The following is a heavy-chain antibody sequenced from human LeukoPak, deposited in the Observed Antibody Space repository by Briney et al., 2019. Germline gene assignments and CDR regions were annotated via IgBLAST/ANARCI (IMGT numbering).Heavy chain of an antibody. Sequence: GGSLRLSCVASGFTFSSYSMNWVRQAPGKGLEWVSSISSSSSYIYYADSVKGRFTISRDNAKNSLYLQMNSLRAEDTAVYYCARGLAMLYNYWGQGTLVTVSS. CDR2: ISSSSSYI. CDR1: GFTFSSYS. V-gene: IGHV3-21*01. D-gene: IGHD2-8*01. CDR3: ARGLAMLYNY. J-gene: IGHJ4*02.